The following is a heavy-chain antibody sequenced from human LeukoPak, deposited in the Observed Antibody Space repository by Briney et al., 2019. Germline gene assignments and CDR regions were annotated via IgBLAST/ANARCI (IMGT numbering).Heavy chain of an antibody. J-gene: IGHJ4*02. CDR2: ISAYNGNT. V-gene: IGHV1-18*01. CDR1: GYTFTSYG. D-gene: IGHD3-9*01. Sequence: ASVKVSCKASGYTFTSYGISWVRQAPGQGLEWMGWISAYNGNTNYAQKFQGRVTMTRDMSTSTVYMELSSLRSEDTAVYYCARAVGILTPTPEYYFDYWGQGTLVTVSS. CDR3: ARAVGILTPTPEYYFDY.